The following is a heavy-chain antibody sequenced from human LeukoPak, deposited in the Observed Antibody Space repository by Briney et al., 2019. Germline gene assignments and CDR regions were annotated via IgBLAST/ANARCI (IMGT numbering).Heavy chain of an antibody. D-gene: IGHD6-19*01. CDR2: IKSKTDGGTT. CDR3: TTDLYSSGWYDY. Sequence: GGSLRLSCAASGFTFTNAWMSWVRQAPGEGLEWVGRIKSKTDGGTTDYAAPVKGRFTISRDDSKNTLYLQMNSLKTEDTAVYYCTTDLYSSGWYDYWGQGTLVTVSS. V-gene: IGHV3-15*01. CDR1: GFTFTNAW. J-gene: IGHJ4*02.